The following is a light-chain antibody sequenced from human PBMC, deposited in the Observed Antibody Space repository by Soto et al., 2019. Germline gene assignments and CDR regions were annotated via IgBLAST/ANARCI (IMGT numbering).Light chain of an antibody. Sequence: EIVMTQSPATLSVSPGERATLSCWASQSVSSHLAWFQHKPGQAPRLLMYDRSVRATGTQARFSGSGSGSEFTLTISGLQSEDSAVYYYQQYNNWPPFTFGPGTKVDIK. CDR2: DRS. V-gene: IGKV3-15*01. CDR1: QSVSSH. CDR3: QQYNNWPPFT. J-gene: IGKJ3*01.